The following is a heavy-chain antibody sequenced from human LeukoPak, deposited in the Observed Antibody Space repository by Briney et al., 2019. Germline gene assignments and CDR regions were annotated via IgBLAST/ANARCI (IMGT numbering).Heavy chain of an antibody. V-gene: IGHV4-39*07. CDR2: IYYSGST. D-gene: IGHD6-13*01. CDR3: ARERMAAAGTPGY. J-gene: IGHJ4*02. Sequence: SETLSLTCTVSGGSISSSSYYWGWIRQPPGKGLEWIGSIYYSGSTYYNPSLKSRVTISVDTSKNQFSLKLSSVTAADTAVYYCARERMAAAGTPGYWGQGTLVTVSS. CDR1: GGSISSSSYY.